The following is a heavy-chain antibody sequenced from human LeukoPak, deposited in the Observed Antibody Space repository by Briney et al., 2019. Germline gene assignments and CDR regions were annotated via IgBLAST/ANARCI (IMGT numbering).Heavy chain of an antibody. Sequence: GESLKISCKGSGYSFTSYWIGWVRQMPGKGLEWMGIIYPGDSDTRYSPSFQGQVTISADKSISTAYLQWGSLKASDTAMYYCARQNGDYGEYNWFDPWGQGTLVTVSS. D-gene: IGHD4-17*01. CDR1: GYSFTSYW. V-gene: IGHV5-51*01. J-gene: IGHJ5*02. CDR3: ARQNGDYGEYNWFDP. CDR2: IYPGDSDT.